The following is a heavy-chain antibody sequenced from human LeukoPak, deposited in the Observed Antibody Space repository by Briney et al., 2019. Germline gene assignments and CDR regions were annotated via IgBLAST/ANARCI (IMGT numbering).Heavy chain of an antibody. D-gene: IGHD6-13*01. J-gene: IGHJ4*02. CDR2: ISAYNGNT. Sequence: ASVKVSCKASGGTFSSYAISWVRQAPGQGLEWMGWISAYNGNTNYAQKLQGRVTMTTDTSTSTAYMELRSLRSDDTAVYYCARVRTAGYFDYWGQGTLVTVSS. CDR3: ARVRTAGYFDY. CDR1: GGTFSSYA. V-gene: IGHV1-18*01.